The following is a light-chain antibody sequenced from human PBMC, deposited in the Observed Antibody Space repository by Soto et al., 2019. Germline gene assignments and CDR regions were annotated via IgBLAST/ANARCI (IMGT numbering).Light chain of an antibody. J-gene: IGKJ1*01. CDR2: DAS. CDR1: QSVDNNY. Sequence: EVVLTQSPGTLSLSPGESATLSCRATQSVDNNYIAWYQQKPGQPPRLLIYDASTRATGIPARFSGGGSRTDFTLSISRLEPEDFAVYYCHQYGSSRTFGQGTKVEIK. V-gene: IGKV3-20*01. CDR3: HQYGSSRT.